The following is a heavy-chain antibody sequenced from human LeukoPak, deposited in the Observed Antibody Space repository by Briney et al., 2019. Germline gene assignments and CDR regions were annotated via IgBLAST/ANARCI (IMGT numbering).Heavy chain of an antibody. CDR1: GGSFSGYY. J-gene: IGHJ4*02. Sequence: SETLSLTCAVYGGSFSGYYWSWIRQPPGKGLEWIGEINHSGSTNYNPSLKSRVTISVDTSKNQFSLKLSSVTAADTAVHYCARDPGHIDYWGQGTLVTVSS. V-gene: IGHV4-34*01. CDR2: INHSGST. CDR3: ARDPGHIDY.